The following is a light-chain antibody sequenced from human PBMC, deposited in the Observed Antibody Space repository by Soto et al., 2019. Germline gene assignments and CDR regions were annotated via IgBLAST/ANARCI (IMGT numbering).Light chain of an antibody. Sequence: EIWMTQSPSTLSVSPGERATLSCRASQSININLAWYQQKPGQAPRLLIYGASTRATGLPARFSGSGSGTEFTLIISSLQSEDSAVYYCQQYDNWPITFGQGTRLEIK. CDR3: QQYDNWPIT. CDR1: QSININ. V-gene: IGKV3-15*01. CDR2: GAS. J-gene: IGKJ5*01.